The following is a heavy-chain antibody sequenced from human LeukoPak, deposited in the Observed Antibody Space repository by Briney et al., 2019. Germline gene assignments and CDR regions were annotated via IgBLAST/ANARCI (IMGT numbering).Heavy chain of an antibody. Sequence: GRSLRLSCAASGFTFSSYAMDWVRQAPGKGLEWVAFISYDGSNKYYADSVKGRFTTSRDNSKNTLYLQMNSLRAEDTAVYYCAREGGGVAPYYYYGMDVWGQGTTVTVSS. CDR2: ISYDGSNK. CDR1: GFTFSSYA. J-gene: IGHJ6*02. D-gene: IGHD2-15*01. V-gene: IGHV3-30-3*01. CDR3: AREGGGVAPYYYYGMDV.